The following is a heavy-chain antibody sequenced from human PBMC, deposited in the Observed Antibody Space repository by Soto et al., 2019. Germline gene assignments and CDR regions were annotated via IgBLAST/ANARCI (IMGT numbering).Heavy chain of an antibody. Sequence: GGSLRLSCRASGFTFGNYAMAWVRQAPGKGLEWVSGISASGGRTYYADSAKGRFTISRDNSSNTLYLQMSSLRAEDTAVYYCAKDLEVLSARFESWGQGALVTVSS. D-gene: IGHD2-15*01. J-gene: IGHJ4*02. CDR2: ISASGGRT. V-gene: IGHV3-23*01. CDR3: AKDLEVLSARFES. CDR1: GFTFGNYA.